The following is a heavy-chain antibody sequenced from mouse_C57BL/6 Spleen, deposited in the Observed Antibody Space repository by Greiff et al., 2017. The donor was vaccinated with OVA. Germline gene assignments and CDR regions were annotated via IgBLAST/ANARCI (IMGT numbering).Heavy chain of an antibody. V-gene: IGHV3-6*01. CDR3: ARDPVGYFDV. Sequence: EVQRVESGPGLVKPSQSLSLTCSVTGYSITSGYYWNWIRQFPGNKLEWMGYISYDGSNNYNPSLKNRISITRDTSKNQFFLKLNSVTTEDTATYYCARDPVGYFDVWGTGTTVTVSS. J-gene: IGHJ1*03. CDR1: GYSITSGYY. CDR2: ISYDGSN.